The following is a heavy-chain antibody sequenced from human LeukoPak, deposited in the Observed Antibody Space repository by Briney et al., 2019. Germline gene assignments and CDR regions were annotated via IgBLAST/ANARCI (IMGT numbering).Heavy chain of an antibody. D-gene: IGHD3-3*01. J-gene: IGHJ6*02. V-gene: IGHV3-64*01. CDR1: GFSFSGDY. Sequence: GGSLRLSCAASGFSFSGDYIHWVRQAPGKGLEYVSAISGNGVTTHYTNSVKGRFTISRDNSKNTVYLQMGSLSTEDTAVYYCARDTNREQDIWGQGTTVTVSS. CDR3: ARDTNREQDI. CDR2: ISGNGVTT.